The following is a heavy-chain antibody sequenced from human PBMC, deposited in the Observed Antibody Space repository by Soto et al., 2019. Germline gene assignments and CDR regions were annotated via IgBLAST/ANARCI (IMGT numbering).Heavy chain of an antibody. CDR3: AREDPPGLS. J-gene: IGHJ4*02. D-gene: IGHD6-25*01. Sequence: QVQLVQSGAEVKKPGASVKVSCKASGYTFTSYGITWVRQAPGQGLEWMGWISAYNGNTNYEQKPQGRVTKTTDTSRGGAYMEVWSLRHDDTAVYYCAREDPPGLSWGQGTLVTVSS. CDR1: GYTFTSYG. CDR2: ISAYNGNT. V-gene: IGHV1-18*01.